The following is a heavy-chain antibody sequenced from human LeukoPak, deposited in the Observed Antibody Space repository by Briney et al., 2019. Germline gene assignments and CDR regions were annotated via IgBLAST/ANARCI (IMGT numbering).Heavy chain of an antibody. Sequence: GGSLRLSCAASGFTFSNYAMRWVRQAPGKGLEWVSGISGSGDSTYYADSVKGRFTISRDNSKNTLYLQMNSLRAEDTAVYYCAKKESNDFWSGYPPVWGKGTTVTVSS. CDR2: ISGSGDST. J-gene: IGHJ6*04. CDR3: AKKESNDFWSGYPPV. V-gene: IGHV3-23*01. D-gene: IGHD3-3*01. CDR1: GFTFSNYA.